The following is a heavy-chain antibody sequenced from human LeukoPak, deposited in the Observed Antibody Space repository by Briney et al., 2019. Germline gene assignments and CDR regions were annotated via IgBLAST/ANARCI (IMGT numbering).Heavy chain of an antibody. J-gene: IGHJ5*02. V-gene: IGHV1-69*13. Sequence: ASVKVSCKASGGSFSSHAINWVRQSPGQGLEWMGGITPIFGTPNYAQRFQGRVTITADESTSAAYMELSSLRSEDTAVYYCATSHSGCATSDSGYHRERYNWFDLWGQGTLVTVSS. CDR1: GGSFSSHA. D-gene: IGHD5-12*01. CDR2: ITPIFGTP. CDR3: ATSHSGCATSDSGYHRERYNWFDL.